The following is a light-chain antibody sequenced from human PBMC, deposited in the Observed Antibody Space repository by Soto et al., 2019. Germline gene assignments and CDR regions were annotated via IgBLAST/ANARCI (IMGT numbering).Light chain of an antibody. V-gene: IGKV1-17*01. Sequence: IQMTQSPSSLSASVGDRLSITCRASQVITNDLGWYQQKPGKAPKRLIYAASTLQSGVPSRFSGSGYGTEFTLTISSLQPEDVATYYCLKLNTCPWTFGQGTKVDIK. CDR1: QVITND. CDR3: LKLNTCPWT. J-gene: IGKJ1*01. CDR2: AAS.